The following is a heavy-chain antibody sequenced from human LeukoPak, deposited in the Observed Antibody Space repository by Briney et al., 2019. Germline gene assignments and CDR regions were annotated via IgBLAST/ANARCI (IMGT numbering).Heavy chain of an antibody. CDR1: GGSFSGYY. Sequence: SETLSLTCAVYGGSFSGYYWSWIRQAPGKGLEWIGEINHSGSTNYNPSLKSRVTISVDTSKNQFSLKLSSVTAADTAVYYCARDVARGYSYGDFDYWGQGTLVTVSS. CDR2: INHSGST. CDR3: ARDVARGYSYGDFDY. D-gene: IGHD5-18*01. V-gene: IGHV4-34*01. J-gene: IGHJ4*02.